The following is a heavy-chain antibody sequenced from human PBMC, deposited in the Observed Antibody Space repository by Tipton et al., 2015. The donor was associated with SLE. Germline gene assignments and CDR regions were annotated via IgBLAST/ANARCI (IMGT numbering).Heavy chain of an antibody. CDR1: GGSISSGSYY. CDR3: ARDADCSKVFDY. CDR2: IYTSGST. V-gene: IGHV4-61*02. J-gene: IGHJ4*02. Sequence: TLSLTCTVSGGSISSGSYYWSWIRQPAGKGLEWIGRIYTSGSTNYNPSLKSRVTISVDTSKNQFSLKLSSVTAADTAVYYCARDADCSKVFDYWGQGTLVTVSS. D-gene: IGHD4-11*01.